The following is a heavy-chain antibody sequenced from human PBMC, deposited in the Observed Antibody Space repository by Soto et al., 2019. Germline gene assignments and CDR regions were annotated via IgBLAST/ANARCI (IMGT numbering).Heavy chain of an antibody. J-gene: IGHJ6*02. V-gene: IGHV4-39*01. Sequence: QLQLQESGPGLVKPSETLSLTCSVSDGSISSSSHHWGWIRQTPGKGLEWIGSADYSGSTFYNPSLKSRVTISVDTSRNQFSLNLTSVTAADTAVYYCARVRGGYTFWSGYLGGYGMDVWGQGTTVTVSS. CDR1: DGSISSSSHH. CDR3: ARVRGGYTFWSGYLGGYGMDV. D-gene: IGHD3-3*01. CDR2: ADYSGST.